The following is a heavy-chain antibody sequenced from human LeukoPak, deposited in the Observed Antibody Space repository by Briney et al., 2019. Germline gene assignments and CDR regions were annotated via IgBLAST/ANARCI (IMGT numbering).Heavy chain of an antibody. CDR2: IYYSGTT. CDR1: GGSISSSSEY. V-gene: IGHV4-39*01. D-gene: IGHD4-23*01. CDR3: ARPYGGNPGYFDY. Sequence: NPSETLSLTCTISGGSISSSSEYCGWIRQPPGKGLEWIGNIYYSGTTYYNPSLNSRVTISVDTSKSQFSLKLSSVTAADTAVYYCARPYGGNPGYFDYWGQGTLVTVSS. J-gene: IGHJ4*02.